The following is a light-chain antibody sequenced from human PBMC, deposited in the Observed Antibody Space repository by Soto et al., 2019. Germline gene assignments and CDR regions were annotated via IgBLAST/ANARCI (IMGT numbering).Light chain of an antibody. Sequence: EIVLTQSPGTLSLSPGERATLSCRASQSGLANYIAWYQQKPGQAPRLLIYRTSHRATGIPDRCSGRGAGTHVTLSISRLEPEDFAVYYCQRYGSCWTFGQGTKVEIK. CDR1: QSGLANY. CDR2: RTS. CDR3: QRYGSCWT. V-gene: IGKV3-20*01. J-gene: IGKJ1*01.